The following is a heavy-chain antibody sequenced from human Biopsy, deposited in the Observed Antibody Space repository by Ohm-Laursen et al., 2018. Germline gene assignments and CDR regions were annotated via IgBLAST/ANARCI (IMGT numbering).Heavy chain of an antibody. Sequence: GTLSLTCTVSGGYISHYYWTWIRQPAGQGLEWIGRIYITGETDYNPSLKSRVTMSVDSSKKQFSLKLKSVTAADAAIYYCARAPPLIRGVVESWFDPWGQGILVTVSS. CDR3: ARAPPLIRGVVESWFDP. D-gene: IGHD3-10*01. J-gene: IGHJ5*02. V-gene: IGHV4-4*07. CDR2: IYITGET. CDR1: GGYISHYY.